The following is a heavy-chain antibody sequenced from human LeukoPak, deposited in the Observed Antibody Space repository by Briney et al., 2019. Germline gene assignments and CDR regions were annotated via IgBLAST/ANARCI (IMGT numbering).Heavy chain of an antibody. J-gene: IGHJ4*02. CDR2: IRYDGSNK. CDR1: GFTFSSYG. D-gene: IGHD5-24*01. CDR3: AKDRWEMATLIGD. V-gene: IGHV3-30*02. Sequence: PGGSLRLSCAASGFTFSSYGMHWVRQAPGKGLEWVAFIRYDGSNKYYADSVKGRSTISRDNSKNTLYLQMNSLRAEDTAVYYCAKDRWEMATLIGDWGQGTLVTVSS.